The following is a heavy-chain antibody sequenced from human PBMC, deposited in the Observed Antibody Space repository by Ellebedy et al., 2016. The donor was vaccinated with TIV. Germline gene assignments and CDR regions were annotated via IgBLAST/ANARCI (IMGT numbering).Heavy chain of an antibody. CDR3: ARTVAGFGTRYFDY. V-gene: IGHV4-31*03. D-gene: IGHD6-19*01. J-gene: IGHJ4*02. Sequence: LRLXCTVSGGSISSGGYYWSWIRQHPGKGLEWIGYIYYSGSTYYNPSLKSRVTISVDTSKNQFSLKLSSVTAADTAVYYCARTVAGFGTRYFDYWGQGTLVTVSS. CDR1: GGSISSGGYY. CDR2: IYYSGST.